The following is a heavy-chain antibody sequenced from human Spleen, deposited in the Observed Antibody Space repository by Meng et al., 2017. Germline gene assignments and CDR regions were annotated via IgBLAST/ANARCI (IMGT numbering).Heavy chain of an antibody. D-gene: IGHD6-13*01. Sequence: SETLSLTCTVSGGSIRSSSYYWGWIRQPPGKGLEWTGTISYSGSTYYNPSLKSRVTISVDTSKNQFSLNLSAVTAADTAVYYCARDLGGSSWYFDYWGQGTRVTVSS. J-gene: IGHJ4*02. V-gene: IGHV4-39*07. CDR2: ISYSGST. CDR1: GGSIRSSSYY. CDR3: ARDLGGSSWYFDY.